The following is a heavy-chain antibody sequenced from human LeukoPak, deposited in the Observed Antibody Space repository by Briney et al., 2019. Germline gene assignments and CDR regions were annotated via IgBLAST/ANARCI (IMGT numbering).Heavy chain of an antibody. CDR2: IYYSGST. J-gene: IGHJ5*02. V-gene: IGHV4-59*01. D-gene: IGHD2-2*01. Sequence: PSETLSLTRTVSGGSISSYYWSWIRQPPGKGLEWIGYIYYSGSTNYNPSLKSRVTISVDTSKNQFSLKLSSVTAADTAVYYCARGIVVVPAAIPYWFDPWGQGTLVTVSS. CDR3: ARGIVVVPAAIPYWFDP. CDR1: GGSISSYY.